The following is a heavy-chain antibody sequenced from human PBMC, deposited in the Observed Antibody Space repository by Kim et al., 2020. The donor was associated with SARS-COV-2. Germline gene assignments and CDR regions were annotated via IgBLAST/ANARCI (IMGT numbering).Heavy chain of an antibody. J-gene: IGHJ4*02. D-gene: IGHD5-18*01. CDR2: IIPIFGTA. CDR1: GGTFSSYA. V-gene: IGHV1-69*13. CDR3: ARDHLNTAMVTYFDY. Sequence: SVKVSCKASGGTFSSYAISWVRQAPGQGLEWMGGIIPIFGTANYAQKFQGRVTITADESTSTAYMELSSLRSEDTAVYYCARDHLNTAMVTYFDYWGQGTLVTVSS.